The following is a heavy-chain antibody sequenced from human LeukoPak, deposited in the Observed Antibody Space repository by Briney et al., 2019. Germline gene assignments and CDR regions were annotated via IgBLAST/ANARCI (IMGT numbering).Heavy chain of an antibody. CDR3: ARVRLGRGLDY. J-gene: IGHJ4*02. CDR1: GDSISSSY. V-gene: IGHV4-4*07. Sequence: SETLSVTCTVSGDSISSSYWGWMRQPAGKGLEWMGRIHTSGSPYYSLSLKSRVTMSVDTSTNQFSLKLSSVTAADTAMYYCARVRLGRGLDYWGQGTLVTVSS. CDR2: IHTSGSP. D-gene: IGHD6-19*01.